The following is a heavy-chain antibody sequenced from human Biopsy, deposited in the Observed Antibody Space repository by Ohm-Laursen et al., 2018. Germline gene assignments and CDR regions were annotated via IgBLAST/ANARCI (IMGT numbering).Heavy chain of an antibody. Sequence: ASVKVSCKASGYTFTNYGITWVRQAPGQGPEWIGWLNPVSGNSNFGQKFRGRVTVTSDTSTSTVYMELTSLRSDDTAVYYCARGEVTFGELIVSLDSWGQGTLVTVSS. J-gene: IGHJ4*02. CDR2: LNPVSGNS. CDR1: GYTFTNYG. D-gene: IGHD3-16*02. CDR3: ARGEVTFGELIVSLDS. V-gene: IGHV1-18*01.